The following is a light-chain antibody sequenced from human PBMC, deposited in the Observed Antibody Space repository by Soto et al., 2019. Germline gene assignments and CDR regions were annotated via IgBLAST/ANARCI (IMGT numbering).Light chain of an antibody. Sequence: EIVMTQSPATLSVSPGERATLSCRASQSVSSNLAWYQQKPGQAPRPLIYGASTWATGIPARFSGSGSGTEFTLTISSLQSEDFAVYYCQQYNNWPRTFGQGTKVEIK. CDR3: QQYNNWPRT. V-gene: IGKV3-15*01. CDR2: GAS. CDR1: QSVSSN. J-gene: IGKJ1*01.